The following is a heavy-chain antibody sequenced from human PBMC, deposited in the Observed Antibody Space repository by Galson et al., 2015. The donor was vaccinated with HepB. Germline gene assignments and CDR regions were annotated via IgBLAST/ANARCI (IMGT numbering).Heavy chain of an antibody. J-gene: IGHJ4*02. CDR1: GFTFSSYS. D-gene: IGHD2-21*01. CDR2: ISYDGSNK. V-gene: IGHV3-30*03. Sequence: SLRLSCAASGFTFSSYSMNWVRQAPGKGLEWVAVISYDGSNKYYADSVKGRFTNSRDNSKTTLYRQMNSLRAEDTAVYYCARGKGIPDYWGQGTLVTVSS. CDR3: ARGKGIPDY.